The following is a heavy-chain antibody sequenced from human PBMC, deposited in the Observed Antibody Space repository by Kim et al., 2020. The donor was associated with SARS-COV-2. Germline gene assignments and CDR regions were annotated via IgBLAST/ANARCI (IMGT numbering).Heavy chain of an antibody. CDR2: ST. Sequence: STYNADSVKARLTISRGNSKNTLYLQRSSLRAEDTAVYSCAMSLTVFFDYWGQGTLVTVSS. V-gene: IGHV3-64D*09. D-gene: IGHD4-4*01. J-gene: IGHJ4*02. CDR3: AMSLTVFFDY.